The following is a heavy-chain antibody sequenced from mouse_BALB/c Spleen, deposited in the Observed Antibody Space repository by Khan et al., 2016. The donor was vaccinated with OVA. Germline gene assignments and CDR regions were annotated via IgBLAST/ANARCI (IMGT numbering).Heavy chain of an antibody. V-gene: IGHV3-2*02. CDR2: ISYSGNT. Sequence: VQLKESGPGLVKPSQSLSLTCTVTGYSITTDYAWNWIRQFPGNKLEWMGFISYSGNTKYNPSLKSRISISRDTSTNQFFLQWKSVTTEDTARYYCARVYGGDFDYWGQGTTLTVSS. CDR3: ARVYGGDFDY. CDR1: GYSITTDYA. D-gene: IGHD1-1*01. J-gene: IGHJ2*01.